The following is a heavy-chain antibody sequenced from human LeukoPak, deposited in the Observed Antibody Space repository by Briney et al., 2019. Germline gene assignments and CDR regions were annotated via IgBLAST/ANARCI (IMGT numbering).Heavy chain of an antibody. Sequence: SGTLSLTCTVSGGSISRSVYYWGWIRQPPGKGLEWIGEINHSGSTNYNPSLKSRVTISVDTSKNQFSLKLSSVTAADTAVYYCARHVRGVITQYYFDYWGQGTLVTVSS. V-gene: IGHV4-39*01. CDR2: INHSGST. CDR3: ARHVRGVITQYYFDY. J-gene: IGHJ4*02. CDR1: GGSISRSVYY. D-gene: IGHD3-10*02.